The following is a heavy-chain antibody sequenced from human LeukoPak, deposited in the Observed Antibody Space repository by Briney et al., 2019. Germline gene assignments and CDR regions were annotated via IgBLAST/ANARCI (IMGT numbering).Heavy chain of an antibody. CDR2: INSEGSST. D-gene: IGHD3-3*01. CDR3: ASWDPYDFWSGSPFDY. J-gene: IGHJ4*02. Sequence: PGGSRRLSCAASGFTFSSYWMHWVRQAPGEGLVWVSRINSEGSSTNYADSVKGRFTISRDNAKNSLYLQMNSLRAEDTAVYYCASWDPYDFWSGSPFDYWGQGTLVTVSS. V-gene: IGHV3-74*01. CDR1: GFTFSSYW.